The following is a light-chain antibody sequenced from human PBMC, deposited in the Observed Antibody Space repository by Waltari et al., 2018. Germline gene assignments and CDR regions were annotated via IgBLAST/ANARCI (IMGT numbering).Light chain of an antibody. CDR3: CSYGGSYTLI. Sequence: QSALTRPRSVTGSPGLALPLSGPAGSRAVGGYNSVLWYQQPPGKAPKLLIYDVFTRPFGVPDRFSASKSGNTASLPISGLQADDEADYHCCSYGGSYTLIFGGGTKLTVL. V-gene: IGLV2-11*01. CDR2: DVF. J-gene: IGLJ2*01. CDR1: SRAVGGYNS.